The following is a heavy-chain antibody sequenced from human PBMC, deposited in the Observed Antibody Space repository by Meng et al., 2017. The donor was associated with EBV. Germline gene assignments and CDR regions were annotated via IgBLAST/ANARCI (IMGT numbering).Heavy chain of an antibody. CDR1: GYTFTSYG. Sequence: VPLGESGGEVKKPGASVKVCCKASGYTFTSYGISWVRQAPGQGLEWMGWISAYNGNTNYAQKLQGRVTMTTDTSTSTAYMELRSLRSDDTAVYYCARVRTFGGVIPPDYWGQGTLVTVSS. CDR2: ISAYNGNT. D-gene: IGHD3-16*02. CDR3: ARVRTFGGVIPPDY. V-gene: IGHV1-18*01. J-gene: IGHJ4*02.